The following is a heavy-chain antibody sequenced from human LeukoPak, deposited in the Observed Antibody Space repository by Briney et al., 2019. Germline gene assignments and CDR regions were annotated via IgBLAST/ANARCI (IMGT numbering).Heavy chain of an antibody. D-gene: IGHD3-10*01. CDR3: AXXXXXXXXXXGSYYIRGYLDY. J-gene: IGHJ4*02. Sequence: SETLSLTCAVYGGSFSGYYWSWIRQPPGKGLEWIGEINHSGSTNYNPSLKSRVTISVDTSKNQFSLKLSSVTAADTAVYYCAXXXXXXXXXXGSYYIRGYLDYWGQGTLVTVSS. CDR1: GGSFSGYY. CDR2: INHSGST. V-gene: IGHV4-34*01.